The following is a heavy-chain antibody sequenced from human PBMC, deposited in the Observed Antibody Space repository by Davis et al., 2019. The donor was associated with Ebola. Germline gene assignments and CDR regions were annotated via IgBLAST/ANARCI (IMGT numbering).Heavy chain of an antibody. J-gene: IGHJ6*02. Sequence: GESLKISCKGSGYSFTSYWIGWVRQLPGKGLEWMGIIFPGDSDTRYSPFFQGQVTISADKSISTAYLQWSSLKASDTAMYYCARPMVQGDFYYYYGMDVWGQGTTVTVSS. V-gene: IGHV5-51*01. CDR2: IFPGDSDT. CDR1: GYSFTSYW. CDR3: ARPMVQGDFYYYYGMDV. D-gene: IGHD3-10*01.